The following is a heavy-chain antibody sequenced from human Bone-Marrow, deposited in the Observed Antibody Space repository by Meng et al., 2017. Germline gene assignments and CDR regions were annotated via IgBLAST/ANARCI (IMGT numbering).Heavy chain of an antibody. Sequence: ASVKVSCKASGYTFTSYGISWVRQAPGQGLEWMGWISAYNGNTNYAQKLQGRVTMTTDTSTSTAYMELSRLRSDDTAVYYCARDLWRMTTAVPYYFDYWGQGTLVTVSS. CDR3: ARDLWRMTTAVPYYFDY. CDR2: ISAYNGNT. D-gene: IGHD4-17*01. CDR1: GYTFTSYG. J-gene: IGHJ4*02. V-gene: IGHV1-18*01.